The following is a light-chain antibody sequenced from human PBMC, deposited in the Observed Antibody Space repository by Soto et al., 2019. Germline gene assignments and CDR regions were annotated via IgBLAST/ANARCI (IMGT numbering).Light chain of an antibody. J-gene: IGLJ1*01. V-gene: IGLV2-18*01. CDR1: SSDVGSYNR. Sequence: QTVLTQRPSVSGSPGQSVTISCTGTSSDVGSYNRISWYQQPPGTAPKLIMYEVSNRPSAVPDRFSGSKSGSTASLTISGLQAEDEADYYCSLYISGSTYVFGTGTKVTVL. CDR3: SLYISGSTYV. CDR2: EVS.